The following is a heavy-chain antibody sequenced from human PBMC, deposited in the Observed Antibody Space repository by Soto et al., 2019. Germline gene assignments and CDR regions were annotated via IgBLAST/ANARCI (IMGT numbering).Heavy chain of an antibody. CDR2: VYYSGST. V-gene: IGHV4-61*01. CDR3: ARDAPTTETSTFDY. Sequence: PSETLSLTCTVSGASVNSENYYWSWIRQPPGKGLEWIGYVYYSGSTNYNPSLKSRATISLDTYKNQFSLKMTSMTSADTAVYYCARDAPTTETSTFDYWGQGTPVTVS. J-gene: IGHJ4*02. CDR1: GASVNSENYY.